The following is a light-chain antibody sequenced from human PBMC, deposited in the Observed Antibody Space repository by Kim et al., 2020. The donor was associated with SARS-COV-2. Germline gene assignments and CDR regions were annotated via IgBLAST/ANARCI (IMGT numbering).Light chain of an antibody. J-gene: IGKJ2*02. CDR3: QQYHSAPCT. CDR1: QDISSS. V-gene: IGKV1-NL1*01. Sequence: DIQMTQSPSSLSAFVGNRVTITCRASQDISSSLAWYQQKPGRAPKLLLYGTSRLESGVPSRFSGSGSGSDYTLTIRSLQTEDFATYHCQQYHSAPCTFGQDTKLE. CDR2: GTS.